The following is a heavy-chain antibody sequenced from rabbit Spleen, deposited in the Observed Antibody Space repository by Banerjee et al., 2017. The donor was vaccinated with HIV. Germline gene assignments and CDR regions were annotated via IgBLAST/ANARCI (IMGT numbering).Heavy chain of an antibody. Sequence: QEQLVESGGGLVKPGGSLALTCKASGFSLSYNYVMCWVRQAPGKGLEWIACINSKSGENVYATWSRGRFPISKTSSTTVTLQMTSLTAADTATYFCARDLTNVIGWNFGLWGPGTLVTVS. D-gene: IGHD1-1*01. V-gene: IGHV1S45*01. J-gene: IGHJ6*01. CDR2: INSKSGEN. CDR3: ARDLTNVIGWNFGL. CDR1: GFSLSYNYV.